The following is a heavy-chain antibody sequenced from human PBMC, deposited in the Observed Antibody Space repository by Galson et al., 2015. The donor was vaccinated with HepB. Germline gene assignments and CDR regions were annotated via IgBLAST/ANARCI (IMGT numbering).Heavy chain of an antibody. D-gene: IGHD4-23*01. CDR3: ARDLDYGGVDGSTWYFDN. CDR1: GYTFTGYH. V-gene: IGHV1-2*06. Sequence: SVKVSCKASGYTFTGYHIHWVRQAPGQGLEWMGHVDPNNGVTNYAQKFHGRITVTRDTSINTVYMELNSLISDDTAVYYCARDLDYGGVDGSTWYFDNWGQGTLVTVSS. CDR2: VDPNNGVT. J-gene: IGHJ4*02.